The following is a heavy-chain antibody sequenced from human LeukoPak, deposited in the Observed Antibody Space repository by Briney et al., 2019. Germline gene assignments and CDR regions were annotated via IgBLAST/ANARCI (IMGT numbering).Heavy chain of an antibody. V-gene: IGHV3-23*01. Sequence: GGTLRLSCAASGFTFSSYGMSWVRQAPGKGLEWVSAISGSGGSTYYADSVKGRFTISRDNSKNTLYLQMNSLRAEDTAVYYCARGGPAAGRFDYWGQGTLVTVSS. CDR1: GFTFSSYG. CDR3: ARGGPAAGRFDY. J-gene: IGHJ4*02. CDR2: ISGSGGST. D-gene: IGHD6-13*01.